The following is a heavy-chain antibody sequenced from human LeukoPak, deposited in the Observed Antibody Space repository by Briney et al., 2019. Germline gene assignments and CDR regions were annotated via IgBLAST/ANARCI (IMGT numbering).Heavy chain of an antibody. V-gene: IGHV4-59*01. J-gene: IGHJ6*03. CDR1: GGSISSYY. Sequence: SETLSLTCTISGGSISSYYWNWIRQPPGKGLEWIGYFYYSGNTNYNPSLKSRLTISLDTSKNQFSLKLSSVIAADTAVYYCASARVVDTPMSYYMDVWGKGTTVTVSS. CDR2: FYYSGNT. D-gene: IGHD5-18*01. CDR3: ASARVVDTPMSYYMDV.